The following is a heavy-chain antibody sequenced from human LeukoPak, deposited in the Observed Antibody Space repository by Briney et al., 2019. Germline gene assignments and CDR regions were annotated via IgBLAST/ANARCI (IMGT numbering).Heavy chain of an antibody. CDR1: GFTFSSYG. Sequence: GRSLRLSCAASGFTFSSYGMHWVRQAPGKGLEWVAVIWYDGSNKYYADSVKGRFTISRDNSKNTLYLQMNSLRAEDTAVYYCARAAAYYYYMDVWGKGTTVTVSS. CDR3: ARAAAYYYYMDV. V-gene: IGHV3-33*01. J-gene: IGHJ6*03. CDR2: IWYDGSNK.